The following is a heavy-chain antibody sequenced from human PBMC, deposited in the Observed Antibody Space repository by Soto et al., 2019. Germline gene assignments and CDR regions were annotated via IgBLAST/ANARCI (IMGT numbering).Heavy chain of an antibody. J-gene: IGHJ4*02. CDR1: GNIFSKAW. V-gene: IGHV3-15*01. D-gene: IGHD4-17*01. CDR2: IRSNTDGGTT. Sequence: EVQLVETGGGLVKPGGSLRLSCAAPGNIFSKAWMSWVRQAPGKGLERVGRIRSNTDGGTTDYVASVKGRFTISRHDSKNTLFLQMNSLETEDTAVYYCTIDPHDYVWDSWGQGTLVTVSS. CDR3: TIDPHDYVWDS.